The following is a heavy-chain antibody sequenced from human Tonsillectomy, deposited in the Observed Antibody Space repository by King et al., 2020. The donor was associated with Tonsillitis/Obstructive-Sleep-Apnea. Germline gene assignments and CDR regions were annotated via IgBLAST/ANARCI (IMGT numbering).Heavy chain of an antibody. CDR1: GFTFSSYG. CDR2: IWYDGSNK. CDR3: ARDVSPLPGTAYDYYYMDG. Sequence: QLVQSGGGVVQPGRSLRLSCAASGFTFSSYGMHWVRQAPGKGLEWVAVIWYDGSNKYYADSVKGRFTISRENSKNTLYLQMNSLRAEDTAVYYCARDVSPLPGTAYDYYYMDGWGKGTTVTVSS. V-gene: IGHV3-33*01. J-gene: IGHJ6*03. D-gene: IGHD1-14*01.